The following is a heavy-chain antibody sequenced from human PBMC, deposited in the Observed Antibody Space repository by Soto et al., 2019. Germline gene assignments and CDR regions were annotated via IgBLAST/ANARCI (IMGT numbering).Heavy chain of an antibody. CDR1: GGSVSSETHF. CDR3: AREDMSGTYYFDS. V-gene: IGHV4-61*03. D-gene: IGHD1-26*01. J-gene: IGHJ4*02. CDR2: IYHSGIT. Sequence: LSLTCAVFGGSVSSETHFWSWIRQPPGKGLEWIGYIYHSGITNSNPSLKGRLTISVDKSTNHFSLSLASVTAADTAIYYCAREDMSGTYYFDSWGQGTRVTVSS.